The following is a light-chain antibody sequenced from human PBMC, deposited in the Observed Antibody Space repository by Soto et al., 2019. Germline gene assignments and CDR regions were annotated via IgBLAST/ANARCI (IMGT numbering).Light chain of an antibody. Sequence: DIQMTQSPSTLSGSVGDRVTITCRASQTSSSWLAWYQQKPGKAPKLLIYKASTLKSGVPSMFSGSGSGTEFTLTISSLQPDDFATYYCQHYNSYSEAFGLGTKVDIK. V-gene: IGKV1-5*03. J-gene: IGKJ1*01. CDR3: QHYNSYSEA. CDR1: QTSSSW. CDR2: KAS.